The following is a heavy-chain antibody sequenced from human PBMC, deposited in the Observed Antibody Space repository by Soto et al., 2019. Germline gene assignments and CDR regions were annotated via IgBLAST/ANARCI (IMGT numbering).Heavy chain of an antibody. CDR2: IWYDGSNK. V-gene: IGHV3-33*01. D-gene: IGHD3-3*01. Sequence: QVQLVESGGGVVQPGRSLRLSCAASGFTFSSYGMHWVRQAPGKGLEWVAVIWYDGSNKYYADSVKGRFTISRDNSKNTLYLQMNSLRAEDTAVYYCARVPRYYDFWSGINYYMDVWGKGTTVTVSS. J-gene: IGHJ6*03. CDR1: GFTFSSYG. CDR3: ARVPRYYDFWSGINYYMDV.